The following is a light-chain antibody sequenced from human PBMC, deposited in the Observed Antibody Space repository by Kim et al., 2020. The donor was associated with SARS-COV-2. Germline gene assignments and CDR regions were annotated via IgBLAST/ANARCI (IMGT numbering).Light chain of an antibody. J-gene: IGKJ3*01. CDR1: QTLSSTY. CDR3: QHYGNSIFT. Sequence: EIVLTQSPGTLSLSPGERATLSCRASQTLSSTYLAWYQQKPGQAPRLLIYGASNTATGIPDRFSGSGSGTDFTLTISRLEPEDFAVYYCQHYGNSIFTFGPGTKVDIK. CDR2: GAS. V-gene: IGKV3-20*01.